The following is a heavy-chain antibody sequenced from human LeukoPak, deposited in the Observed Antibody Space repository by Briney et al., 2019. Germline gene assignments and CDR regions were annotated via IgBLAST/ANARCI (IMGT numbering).Heavy chain of an antibody. V-gene: IGHV4-39*02. D-gene: IGHD6-13*01. CDR1: GGSISSNTYY. Sequence: PSETLSLTCSVSGGSISSNTYYWGWIRQPPGKGLEWIGSISYGGSTYYNPSLKSRVTISVDTSKNRFSLKLSSVTAVDTAVYYCARLTGSSTSWWDDAFDMWGQGTMVTVSS. J-gene: IGHJ3*02. CDR3: ARLTGSSTSWWDDAFDM. CDR2: ISYGGST.